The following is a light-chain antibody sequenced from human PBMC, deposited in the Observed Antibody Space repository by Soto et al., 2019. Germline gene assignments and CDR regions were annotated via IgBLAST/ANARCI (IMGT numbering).Light chain of an antibody. CDR3: PQYYSYPIT. J-gene: IGKJ5*01. CDR1: QTISSY. V-gene: IGKV1-8*01. Sequence: IQITQSPSTLSGSVGDRVTITCRASQTISSYLAWYPQKPGKAPKLLIYAASTLQSGVPSRFRGSGAGADCTLPISCLQSEDVETDYCPQYYSYPITFGQGTRLEIK. CDR2: AAS.